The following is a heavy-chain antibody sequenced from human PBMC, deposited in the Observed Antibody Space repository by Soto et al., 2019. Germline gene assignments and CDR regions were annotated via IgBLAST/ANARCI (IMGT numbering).Heavy chain of an antibody. CDR1: GFTFSNYA. D-gene: IGHD3-16*01. J-gene: IGHJ4*02. Sequence: EVPLLDSGRGLVQPGGSLRLSCAASGFTFSNYAMTWVRQGPGKGLEWVSGISGSGGRSYYADSVKGRFTISRDNSKSTLYLQMISLRAEDTAVYYCAKAYFVWSSEQPYYFDYWGQGTLVTVSS. CDR2: ISGSGGRS. CDR3: AKAYFVWSSEQPYYFDY. V-gene: IGHV3-23*01.